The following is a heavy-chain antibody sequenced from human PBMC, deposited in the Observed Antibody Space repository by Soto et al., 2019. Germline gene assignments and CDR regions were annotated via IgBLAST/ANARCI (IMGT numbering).Heavy chain of an antibody. Sequence: QVQLQESGPGLVKPSETLSLTCTVSGVSVSSGSYYWSWIRQPPGKGLECIGYIYYSGSTNYNPSLKSRGTISVDTSKNQFSLKLSSVTAADTAVYYGASGGSARYFDYWGRGTLVTVSS. CDR1: GVSVSSGSYY. CDR2: IYYSGST. CDR3: ASGGSARYFDY. V-gene: IGHV4-61*01. J-gene: IGHJ4*02. D-gene: IGHD5-12*01.